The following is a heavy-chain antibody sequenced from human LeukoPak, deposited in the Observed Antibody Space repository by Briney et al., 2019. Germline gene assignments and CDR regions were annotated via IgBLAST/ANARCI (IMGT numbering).Heavy chain of an antibody. Sequence: SETLSLTCTVSGGSISSSSYSWGWIRQPPGKGLEWIGSIYYSGSTYYNPSLKSRVTISVDTSKNQFSLKLSSVTAADTAVYYCARAAHQRGQRVIAAAVFDYWGQGTLVTVSS. J-gene: IGHJ4*02. CDR2: IYYSGST. CDR3: ARAAHQRGQRVIAAAVFDY. D-gene: IGHD6-13*01. CDR1: GGSISSSSYS. V-gene: IGHV4-39*07.